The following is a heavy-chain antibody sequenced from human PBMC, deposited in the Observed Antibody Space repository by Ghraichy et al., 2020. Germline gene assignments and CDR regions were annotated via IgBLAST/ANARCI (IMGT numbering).Heavy chain of an antibody. D-gene: IGHD3-3*01. CDR1: GGTFSSYA. V-gene: IGHV1-69*06. J-gene: IGHJ5*02. CDR3: ASRLWSGYYLDWFDP. Sequence: SVKVSCKASGGTFSSYAISWVRQAPGQGLEWMGGIIPIFGTANYAQKFQGRVTITADKSTSTAYMELSSLRSEDTAVYYCASRLWSGYYLDWFDPWGQRTLVTVSS. CDR2: IIPIFGTA.